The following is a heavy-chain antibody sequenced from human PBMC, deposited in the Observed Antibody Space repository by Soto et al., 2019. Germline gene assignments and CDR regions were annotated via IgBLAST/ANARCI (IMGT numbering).Heavy chain of an antibody. J-gene: IGHJ5*02. D-gene: IGHD4-17*01. V-gene: IGHV4-34*01. Sequence: SETLSLTCAVYGGSFSGYYWSWIRQPPGKGLEWIGEMNHSGSTNYNPSLKSRVTISVDTSKNQFSLKLSSVTAADTAVYYCATVTTVAYNWFDPWGQGTLVTVSS. CDR2: MNHSGST. CDR1: GGSFSGYY. CDR3: ATVTTVAYNWFDP.